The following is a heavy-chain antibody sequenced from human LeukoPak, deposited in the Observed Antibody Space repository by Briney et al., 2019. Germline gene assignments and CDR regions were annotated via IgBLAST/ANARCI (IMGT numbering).Heavy chain of an antibody. D-gene: IGHD1-1*01. CDR3: ARWRGRQSEFDY. CDR1: GFTFSSYW. J-gene: IGHJ4*02. CDR2: IKEDESDE. V-gene: IGHV3-7*01. Sequence: PGGSLRLSCEASGFTFSSYWMSWVRQAPGKGLEWVAHIKEDESDEYYVDSVRGRFTASRDNAKNSVNLQKNSLRVEDTAVYYCARWRGRQSEFDYWGQGTLVTVSS.